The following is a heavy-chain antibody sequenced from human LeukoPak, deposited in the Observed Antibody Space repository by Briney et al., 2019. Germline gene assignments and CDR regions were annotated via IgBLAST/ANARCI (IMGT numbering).Heavy chain of an antibody. Sequence: SEILSLTCTVSGGSISSGSYYWSWIRQPAGKGLEWIGRIYTSGSTNYNPSLKSRVTISVDTSKNQFSLKLSSVTAADTAVYYCARERSSSWPSWGQGTLVTVSS. CDR2: IYTSGST. D-gene: IGHD6-13*01. CDR3: ARERSSSWPS. CDR1: GGSISSGSYY. V-gene: IGHV4-61*02. J-gene: IGHJ4*02.